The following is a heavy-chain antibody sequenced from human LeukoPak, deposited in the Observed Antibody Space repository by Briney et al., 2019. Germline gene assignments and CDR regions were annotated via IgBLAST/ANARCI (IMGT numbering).Heavy chain of an antibody. Sequence: GSLSLSCAASGFPFRSYTMNWVRQAPGKGLEWLSYISSSSSPIYYPDSVKGRFTISRDNAKNSLYLQMNSLRDEDTAVYYCATEDSGRFHWGQGTLVTVSS. CDR1: GFPFRSYT. V-gene: IGHV3-48*02. D-gene: IGHD6-19*01. CDR3: ATEDSGRFH. J-gene: IGHJ4*02. CDR2: ISSSSSPI.